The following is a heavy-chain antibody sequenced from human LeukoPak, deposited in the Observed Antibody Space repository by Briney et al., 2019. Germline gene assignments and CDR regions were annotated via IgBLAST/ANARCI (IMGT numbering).Heavy chain of an antibody. CDR3: ARRYDFWSGYSYYYGMDV. CDR2: IYYSGST. D-gene: IGHD3-3*01. J-gene: IGHJ6*02. V-gene: IGHV4-39*01. Sequence: PETLSLTCTVSGGSISSSSYYWGWIRQPPGKGLEWIGSIYYSGSTYYNPSLKSRVTISVDTSKNQFSLKLSSVTAADTAVYYCARRYDFWSGYSYYYGMDVWGQGTTVTVSS. CDR1: GGSISSSSYY.